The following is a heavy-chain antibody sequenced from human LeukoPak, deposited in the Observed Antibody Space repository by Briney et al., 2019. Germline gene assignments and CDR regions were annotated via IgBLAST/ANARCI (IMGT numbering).Heavy chain of an antibody. CDR1: GYTFTSYG. Sequence: ASVKVSCKASGYTFTSYGISWVRQAPGQGLEWMGWISAYNGNTNYAQKLQGRVTMTTDTSTSTAYMELRSLRSDDTAVYYCARGRGVVVPAAMPSSPFDYWGQGTLVTVSS. D-gene: IGHD2-2*01. V-gene: IGHV1-18*04. CDR2: ISAYNGNT. J-gene: IGHJ4*02. CDR3: ARGRGVVVPAAMPSSPFDY.